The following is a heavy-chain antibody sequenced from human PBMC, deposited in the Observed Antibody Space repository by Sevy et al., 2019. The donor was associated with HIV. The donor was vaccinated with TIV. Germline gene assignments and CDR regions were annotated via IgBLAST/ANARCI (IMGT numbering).Heavy chain of an antibody. J-gene: IGHJ5*02. V-gene: IGHV1-69*13. D-gene: IGHD2-21*02. CDR2: IIPIFGTA. Sequence: ASMKVSCKASGGTFSSYAISWVRQAPGQGLEWMGGIIPIFGTANYAQKFQGRVTITADESTRTAYMELSSLRTEDTTVYYCAGDQDGGNSRFWFDPWGQGTLVTVSS. CDR1: GGTFSSYA. CDR3: AGDQDGGNSRFWFDP.